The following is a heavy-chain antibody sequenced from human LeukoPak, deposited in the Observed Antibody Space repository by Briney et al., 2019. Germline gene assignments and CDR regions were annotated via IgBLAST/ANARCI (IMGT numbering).Heavy chain of an antibody. CDR2: ISGSGDST. Sequence: GGSLRLSCAASGFTFSSYAMSWVRQAPGKGLEWVSAISGSGDSTYYADSVKGRFTIFRDNSKNTLYLQMNSLRAEDTAVFYCAKGHSSVIVPAEFGYWGQGTLVTVSS. CDR1: GFTFSSYA. J-gene: IGHJ4*02. CDR3: AKGHSSVIVPAEFGY. V-gene: IGHV3-23*01. D-gene: IGHD2-2*01.